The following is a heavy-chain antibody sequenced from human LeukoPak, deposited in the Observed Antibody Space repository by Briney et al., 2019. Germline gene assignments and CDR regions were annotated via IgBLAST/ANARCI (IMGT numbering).Heavy chain of an antibody. CDR1: GFTFDDYA. D-gene: IGHD5-12*01. J-gene: IGHJ4*02. V-gene: IGHV3-9*01. Sequence: GGSLRLSCAASGFTFDDYAMHWVRQAPGKGLEWVSGISWNSGNRVYADSVKGRFSISRDNSKNTLYVQMNSLRTEDTAVYYCARDGVEYSGYGYYDYWGQGTLVTVSS. CDR3: ARDGVEYSGYGYYDY. CDR2: ISWNSGNR.